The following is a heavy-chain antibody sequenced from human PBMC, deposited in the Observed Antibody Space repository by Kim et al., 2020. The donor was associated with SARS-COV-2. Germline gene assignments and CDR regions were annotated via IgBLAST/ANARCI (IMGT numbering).Heavy chain of an antibody. V-gene: IGHV4-39*07. Sequence: SETLSLTCTVSGGSISTSDYYWGWIRQPPGKGLEWIGTIFFSGNTYYNPSLKSRVAIPVDTSKNQFSLKLSSVTAADTAVYYCARSPSNSYYRFDLWGQGALVTVSS. CDR3: ARSPSNSYYRFDL. D-gene: IGHD2-2*01. CDR2: IFFSGNT. CDR1: GGSISTSDYY. J-gene: IGHJ4*02.